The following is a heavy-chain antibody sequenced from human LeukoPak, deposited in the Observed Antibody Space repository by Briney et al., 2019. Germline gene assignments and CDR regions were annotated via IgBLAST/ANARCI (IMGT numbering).Heavy chain of an antibody. Sequence: GGSLRLSCVASGFTVSGNYMAWVRQAPGKGPEWVSVLYSDGTTYYADSVKGRFSISSDTSKNTVYLQMKSLRADDTAVYYCAKGPHRDYWGQGTLLTVSS. V-gene: IGHV3-53*01. CDR2: LYSDGTT. CDR1: GFTVSGNY. CDR3: AKGPHRDY. J-gene: IGHJ4*02.